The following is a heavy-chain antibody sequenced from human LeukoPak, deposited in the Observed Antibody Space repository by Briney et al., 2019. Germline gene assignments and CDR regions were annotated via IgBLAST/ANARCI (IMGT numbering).Heavy chain of an antibody. Sequence: ASVKVSCKVSGYTLAELSMHWVRQAPGNGLEWMGGFDPEDGETIYAQKFQGRVTMTEDTSTDTAYMELSSLRSEDTAVYYCATLYTGTTSWFDPWGQGTLVTVSS. V-gene: IGHV1-24*01. CDR1: GYTLAELS. CDR3: ATLYTGTTSWFDP. J-gene: IGHJ5*02. CDR2: FDPEDGET. D-gene: IGHD1-1*01.